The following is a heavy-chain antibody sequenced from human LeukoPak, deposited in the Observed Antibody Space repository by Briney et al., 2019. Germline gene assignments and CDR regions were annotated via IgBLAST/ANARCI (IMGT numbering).Heavy chain of an antibody. J-gene: IGHJ4*02. CDR3: ARDRGPHSGLYSMGDY. Sequence: GASVKVSCKASGYTFTSYDISWVRQAPGQGLEWMGWISAYNGNTNYAQKLQGRVTMTTDTSTSTAYMELRSLRSDDTAVYYCARDRGPHSGLYSMGDYWGQGTLVTVSS. D-gene: IGHD5-12*01. CDR2: ISAYNGNT. V-gene: IGHV1-18*01. CDR1: GYTFTSYD.